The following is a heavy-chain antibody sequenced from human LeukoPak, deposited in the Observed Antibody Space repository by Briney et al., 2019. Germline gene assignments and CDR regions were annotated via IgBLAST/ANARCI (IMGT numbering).Heavy chain of an antibody. V-gene: IGHV4-34*01. CDR1: GGSFSAYY. CDR3: ASQGHHGKIVGTTLSYFYMDV. D-gene: IGHD1-26*01. Sequence: PSETLSLTCAVYGGSFSAYYWSWIRQPPGKGLEWIGEINHSGSTNYNPSLKSRVTISVDTSKNQFSLKLSSVTAADTAFYYCASQGHHGKIVGTTLSYFYMDVWGKGTTVTVSS. CDR2: INHSGST. J-gene: IGHJ6*03.